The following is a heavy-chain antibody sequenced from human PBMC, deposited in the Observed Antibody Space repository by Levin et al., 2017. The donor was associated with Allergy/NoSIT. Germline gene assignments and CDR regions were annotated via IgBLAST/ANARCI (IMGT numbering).Heavy chain of an antibody. V-gene: IGHV3-21*01. CDR3: AKDGDTRLRDYGLDV. D-gene: IGHD3-16*01. Sequence: GESLKISCAASGFTFSHYTMNWVRQGPGKGLEWVSSISSGGIDIYYVDSVKGRFTISRDNAKNSLYLQMNSLRAEDTAVYYCAKDGDTRLRDYGLDVWGQGTTVTVSS. CDR1: GFTFSHYT. CDR2: ISSGGIDI. J-gene: IGHJ6*02.